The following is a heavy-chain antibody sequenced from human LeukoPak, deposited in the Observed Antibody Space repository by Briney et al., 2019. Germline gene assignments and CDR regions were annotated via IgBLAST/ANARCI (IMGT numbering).Heavy chain of an antibody. CDR3: ARGAAGTIPDYYYFGMDI. CDR2: IYPGDSDT. V-gene: IGHV5-51*01. J-gene: IGHJ6*02. CDR1: GYSFTSYW. D-gene: IGHD1-7*01. Sequence: PGESLKISCKGSGYSFTSYWIGWVRQMPGKGLEWMGIIYPGDSDTRYSPSFQGQVTISVDKSINTAHLQWGSLKASDTAMYYCARGAAGTIPDYYYFGMDIWGQGTTVTVSS.